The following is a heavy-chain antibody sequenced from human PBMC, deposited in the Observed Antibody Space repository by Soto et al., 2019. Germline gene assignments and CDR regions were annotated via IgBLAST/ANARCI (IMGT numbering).Heavy chain of an antibody. CDR2: IYYSGST. Sequence: QVQLQESGPGLVKPSQTLSLTCTVSGGSISSGGYYWSWIRQHPGKGLEWIGYIYYSGSTYYNPSRQSRLTISVDTSKNQFSLKLSSVTAADTAVYYCARVPDTAMVSDDWYFDLWGRGTLVTVSS. J-gene: IGHJ2*01. D-gene: IGHD5-18*01. CDR3: ARVPDTAMVSDDWYFDL. V-gene: IGHV4-31*03. CDR1: GGSISSGGYY.